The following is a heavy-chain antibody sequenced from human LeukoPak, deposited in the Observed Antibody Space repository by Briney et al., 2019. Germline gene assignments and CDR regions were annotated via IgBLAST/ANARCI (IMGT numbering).Heavy chain of an antibody. CDR3: ARDSDYGDYTGYDYYYGMDV. CDR1: GGTFSSYA. Sequence: SVKVSCKASGGTFSSYAISWVRQAPGQGLEWMGGIIPIFGTANYAQKLQGRVTMTTDTSTSTAYMELSSLRSEDTAVYYCARDSDYGDYTGYDYYYGMDVWGQGTTVTVSS. D-gene: IGHD4-17*01. V-gene: IGHV1-69*05. CDR2: IIPIFGTA. J-gene: IGHJ6*02.